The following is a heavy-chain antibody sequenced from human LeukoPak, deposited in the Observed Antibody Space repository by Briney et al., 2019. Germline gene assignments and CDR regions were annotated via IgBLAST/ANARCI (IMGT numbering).Heavy chain of an antibody. D-gene: IGHD6-13*01. CDR1: GYTFTSCD. CDR2: MNPNSGNT. V-gene: IGHV1-8*01. CDR3: ARDLIAAAGSD. Sequence: GASVKVSCKASGYTFTSCDINWVRQATGQGLEWMGWMNPNSGNTGYAQKFQGRVTMTRSTSISTAYMELSSLRSEDTAVYYCARDLIAAAGSDWGQGTLVTVSS. J-gene: IGHJ4*02.